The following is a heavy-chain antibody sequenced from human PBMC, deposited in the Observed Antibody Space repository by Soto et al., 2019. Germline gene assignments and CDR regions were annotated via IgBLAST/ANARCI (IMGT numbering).Heavy chain of an antibody. Sequence: ESGGDLIQPGGSLRLSRAASGFTFNIYAMTWVRQAPGKGLEWVSAISRYGDFTYYADSVEGRFTISRDNSKNTLYLQMNSLRAEDTAVYYCAKDRYLDHDSRGYLFDNWGQGTLVTVSS. CDR2: ISRYGDFT. J-gene: IGHJ4*02. CDR1: GFTFNIYA. V-gene: IGHV3-23*01. D-gene: IGHD3-22*01. CDR3: AKDRYLDHDSRGYLFDN.